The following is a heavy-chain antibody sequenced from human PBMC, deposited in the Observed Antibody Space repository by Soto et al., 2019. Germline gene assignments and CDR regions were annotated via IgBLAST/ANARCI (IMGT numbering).Heavy chain of an antibody. J-gene: IGHJ4*02. Sequence: PGGSLTLSCAASGFTFSDYYMSWIRQAPGKGLEWVSYISSSGSTIYYADSVKGRFTISRDNSKNTLYLQMNSLSAEDTAVYYCARCSGWYGQCYFDCWGQGTLVTVSS. CDR2: ISSSGSTI. CDR1: GFTFSDYY. CDR3: ARCSGWYGQCYFDC. D-gene: IGHD6-13*01. V-gene: IGHV3-11*01.